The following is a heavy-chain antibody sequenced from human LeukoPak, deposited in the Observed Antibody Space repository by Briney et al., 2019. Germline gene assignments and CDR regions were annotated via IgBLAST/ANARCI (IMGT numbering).Heavy chain of an antibody. CDR3: ARGTVFWSGYHPDV. D-gene: IGHD3-3*01. CDR2: ISSSSSYI. CDR1: GFTFSSYS. V-gene: IGHV3-21*01. Sequence: GGSLRLSCAASGFTFSSYSMNWVRQAPGKGLEWVSSISSSSSYIYYADSVTGRFTISRDNAKHSLYLQRNSLRAEDTSVTYCARGTVFWSGYHPDVWGQGTMVTVSS. J-gene: IGHJ3*01.